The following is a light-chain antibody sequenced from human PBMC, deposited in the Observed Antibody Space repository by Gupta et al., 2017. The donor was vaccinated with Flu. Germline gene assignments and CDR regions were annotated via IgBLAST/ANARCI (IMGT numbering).Light chain of an antibody. CDR2: GAS. Sequence: EIVLTQSPGTLSLSPGERATLSCRASQRVSTSYLAWYQQKPGQAPRLLIHGASNRATGIPDRCSGSGSGTDFTLTINRLEPEDFALYYCQQYGSSPWTFGQGTKVEIK. J-gene: IGKJ1*01. CDR3: QQYGSSPWT. CDR1: QRVSTSY. V-gene: IGKV3-20*01.